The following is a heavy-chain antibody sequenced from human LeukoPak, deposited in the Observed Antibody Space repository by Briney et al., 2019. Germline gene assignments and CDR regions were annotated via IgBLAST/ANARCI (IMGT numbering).Heavy chain of an antibody. CDR1: GGSISSYY. CDR2: IYYSGST. CDR3: ARVPYNSNYCFDY. Sequence: SETLSLTCTVSGGSISSYYWSWIRQPPGKGLEWIGYIYYSGSTNYNPSLKSRVTISVDTSKNQFSLKLSSVTAADTAVYYCARVPYNSNYCFDYWGQGTLVTVSS. J-gene: IGHJ4*02. D-gene: IGHD1-7*01. V-gene: IGHV4-59*08.